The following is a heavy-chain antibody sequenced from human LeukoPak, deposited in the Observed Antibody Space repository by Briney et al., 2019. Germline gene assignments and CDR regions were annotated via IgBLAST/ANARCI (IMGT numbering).Heavy chain of an antibody. CDR1: GGSISSGGYS. J-gene: IGHJ5*02. CDR3: ARLGRDSSTTP. D-gene: IGHD2-2*01. CDR2: IYYSGST. Sequence: SETLSLTCAVSGGSISSGGYSWSWIRQPPGKGLEWIGYIYYSGSTYYNPSLKSRVTISVDTSKNQFSLKLSSVTAADTAVYYCARLGRDSSTTPWGQGTLDTVSS. V-gene: IGHV4-30-4*07.